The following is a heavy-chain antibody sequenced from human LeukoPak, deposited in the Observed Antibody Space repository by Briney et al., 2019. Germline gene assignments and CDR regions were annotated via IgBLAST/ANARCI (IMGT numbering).Heavy chain of an antibody. CDR3: ARGGGTTSYYYYYMDV. D-gene: IGHD1-7*01. J-gene: IGHJ6*03. Sequence: ASVKVSCKASGGTFSSYAISWVRQAPGQGLEWMGGIIPIFGTANSAPKFQGRVTITADNSTSTAYMELSSLRSEDTAVYYCARGGGTTSYYYYYMDVWGKGTTVTVSS. CDR2: IIPIFGTA. CDR1: GGTFSSYA. V-gene: IGHV1-69*06.